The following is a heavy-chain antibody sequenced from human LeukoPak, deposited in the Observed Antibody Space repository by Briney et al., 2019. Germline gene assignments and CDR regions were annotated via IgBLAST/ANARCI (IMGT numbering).Heavy chain of an antibody. J-gene: IGHJ4*02. CDR1: GFTFSSYA. V-gene: IGHV3-23*01. CDR2: ISGSGGST. Sequence: GGSLRHSCAASGFTFSSYAMSWVRQAPGKGLEWVSAISGSGGSTYYADSVKGRFTISRDNSKNTLYLQMNSLRAEDTAVYYCAKAPPGVEFQLLVDYFDYWGQGTLVTVSS. CDR3: AKAPPGVEFQLLVDYFDY. D-gene: IGHD2-2*01.